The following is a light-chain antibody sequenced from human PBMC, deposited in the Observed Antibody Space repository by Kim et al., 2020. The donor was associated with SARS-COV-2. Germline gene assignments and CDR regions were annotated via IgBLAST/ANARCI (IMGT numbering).Light chain of an antibody. V-gene: IGKV3-20*01. CDR1: QSVSSNY. Sequence: WAPGERATLSCRASQSVSSNYVAWEQKKAAEARRLINYGASSRATGIPDRCSGSGAGKDFTLTSSRLEAEDVTVYYWQQYSSSPYTFGQGTKLEI. CDR2: GAS. J-gene: IGKJ2*01. CDR3: QQYSSSPYT.